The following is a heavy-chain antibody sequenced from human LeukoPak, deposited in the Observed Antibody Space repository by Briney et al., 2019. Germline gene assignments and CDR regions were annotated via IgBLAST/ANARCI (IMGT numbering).Heavy chain of an antibody. V-gene: IGHV3-11*01. J-gene: IGHJ4*02. Sequence: PGGSLRLSCAASGFIFSDYYMSWIRQAPGKGLEWVSYISSSGSTIYYADSVKGRFTISRDNAKNSMYLQMNSLRAEDTAVYYCARDDYGDYYFDYWGQGTLVTVSS. CDR1: GFIFSDYY. CDR3: ARDDYGDYYFDY. CDR2: ISSSGSTI. D-gene: IGHD4-17*01.